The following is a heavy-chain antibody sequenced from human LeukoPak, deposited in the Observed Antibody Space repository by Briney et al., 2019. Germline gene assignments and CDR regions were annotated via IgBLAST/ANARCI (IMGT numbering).Heavy chain of an antibody. V-gene: IGHV1-18*01. CDR1: GYSFVFFG. CDR3: ARAVSGSLYGDFDF. J-gene: IGHJ4*02. D-gene: IGHD1-26*01. Sequence: ASVKVSCKASGYSFVFFGVSWVRQAPGQGLEWMGWIDSHNGDTKYAERLQGRVFMTTDTSTSTSYMELRSLRSDDTAVYYCARAVSGSLYGDFDFWGQGTLVTVSS. CDR2: IDSHNGDT.